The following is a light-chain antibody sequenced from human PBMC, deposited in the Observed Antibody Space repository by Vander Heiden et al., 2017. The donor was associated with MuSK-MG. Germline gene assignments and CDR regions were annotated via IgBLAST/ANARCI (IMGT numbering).Light chain of an antibody. CDR2: GAS. V-gene: IGKV3-20*01. Sequence: DIVLTQSPGTLSLSPGERATLSCRASQSVSSSYLAWYQQKPGQAPRLLIYGASSRATGIPDRFSGSGSGTDFTLTISRLEPEDFAVYYCQQYGSSSYTFGQGTKLEIK. CDR3: QQYGSSSYT. CDR1: QSVSSSY. J-gene: IGKJ2*01.